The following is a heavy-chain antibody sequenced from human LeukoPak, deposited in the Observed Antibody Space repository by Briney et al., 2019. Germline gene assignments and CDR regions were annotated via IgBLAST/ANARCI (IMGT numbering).Heavy chain of an antibody. Sequence: SETLSLTCTVSGGSISSYYWNWIRQPAGKGLEWIGRLHSSGSTNYNPSLRSRVTMSVNTSKNQFSLNLTSVTAADTAVYSCAKEGGDPRWLDPWGQGTLVTVSS. CDR2: LHSSGST. J-gene: IGHJ5*02. D-gene: IGHD6-25*01. CDR1: GGSISSYY. CDR3: AKEGGDPRWLDP. V-gene: IGHV4-4*07.